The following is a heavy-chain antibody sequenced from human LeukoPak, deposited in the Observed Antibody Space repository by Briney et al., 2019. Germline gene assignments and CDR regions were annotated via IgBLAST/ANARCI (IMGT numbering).Heavy chain of an antibody. Sequence: GGSLRLSCAASGFTFSGYGMSWVRQAPGKGLEWVSSISDSGGNTCYADSVKGRFTVSRDNSKNTLYLQMSSLRADDTAIFYCAKRIQYSSSSAYFDYWGQGTLVTVSS. CDR2: ISDSGGNT. D-gene: IGHD6-6*01. CDR3: AKRIQYSSSSAYFDY. J-gene: IGHJ4*02. CDR1: GFTFSGYG. V-gene: IGHV3-23*01.